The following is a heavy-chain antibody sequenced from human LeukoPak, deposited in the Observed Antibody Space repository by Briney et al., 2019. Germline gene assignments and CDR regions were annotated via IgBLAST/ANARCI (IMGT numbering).Heavy chain of an antibody. V-gene: IGHV4-34*01. CDR3: ARVRGDAFDI. CDR1: GGSISNYY. D-gene: IGHD3-10*01. CDR2: INHSGST. J-gene: IGHJ3*02. Sequence: PSETLSLTCTVSGGSISNYYWSWIRQPPGKGLEWIGEINHSGSTNYNPSLKSRVTISVDTSKNQFSLKLSSVTAADTAVYYCARVRGDAFDIWGQGTMVTVSS.